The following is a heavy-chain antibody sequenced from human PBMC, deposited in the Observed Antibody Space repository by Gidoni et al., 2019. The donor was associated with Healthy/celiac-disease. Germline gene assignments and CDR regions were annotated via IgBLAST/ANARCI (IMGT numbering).Heavy chain of an antibody. V-gene: IGHV3-48*03. J-gene: IGHJ4*02. CDR1: DFPFSRYE. D-gene: IGHD3-22*01. CDR3: ARERGIDYYDSSGYSDY. Sequence: EVQLVESGGGLVQPGGSLRLSCAASDFPFSRYEMKWVRQAPGKGLEWVSYISSSGSTIYYADSVKGRFTISRDNAKNSLYLQMNSLRAEDTAVYYCARERGIDYYDSSGYSDYWGQGTLVTVSS. CDR2: ISSSGSTI.